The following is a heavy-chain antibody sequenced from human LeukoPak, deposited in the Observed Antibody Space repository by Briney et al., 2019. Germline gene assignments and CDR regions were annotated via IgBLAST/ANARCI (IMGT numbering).Heavy chain of an antibody. CDR3: ARTYYYDSSGYYRY. D-gene: IGHD3-22*01. CDR2: ISSSGSTI. Sequence: KAGGSLRLSCAASGFTFSNYWMSWIRQAPGKGLEWVSYISSSGSTIYYADSVKGRFTISRDNAKNSLYLQMNSLRAEDTAVYYCARTYYYDSSGYYRYWGQGTLVTVSS. J-gene: IGHJ4*02. V-gene: IGHV3-11*04. CDR1: GFTFSNYW.